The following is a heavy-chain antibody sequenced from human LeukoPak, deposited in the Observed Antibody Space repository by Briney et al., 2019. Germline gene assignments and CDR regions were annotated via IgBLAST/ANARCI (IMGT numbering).Heavy chain of an antibody. Sequence: GGSLRLSCAASGFTFSSYAMNWVRQAPGKGLEWVSAISGSGGSTYYADSVKGRFTISRDNSKNTLYLQMNSLRAEDTAVYYCALRGYDYVWGSYRLNWGQGTLVTVSS. CDR3: ALRGYDYVWGSYRLN. V-gene: IGHV3-23*01. D-gene: IGHD3-16*02. CDR2: ISGSGGST. CDR1: GFTFSSYA. J-gene: IGHJ4*02.